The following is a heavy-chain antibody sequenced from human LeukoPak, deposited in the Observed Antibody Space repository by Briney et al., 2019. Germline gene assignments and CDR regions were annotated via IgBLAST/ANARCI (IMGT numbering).Heavy chain of an antibody. V-gene: IGHV4-59*01. J-gene: IGHJ5*02. Sequence: GSLRLSCAASGFTFSIYSMNWVRQAPGKGLEWIGYISYSGSTNFNPSLKSRVTISVDTSKNQFSLKLSSVTAADTAVYYCAREGTAGTNLNWFDPWGQGTLVTVSS. CDR2: ISYSGST. CDR1: GFTFSIYS. D-gene: IGHD1-1*01. CDR3: AREGTAGTNLNWFDP.